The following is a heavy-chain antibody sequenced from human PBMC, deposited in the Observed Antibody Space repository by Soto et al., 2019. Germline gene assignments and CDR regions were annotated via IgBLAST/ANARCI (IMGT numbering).Heavy chain of an antibody. CDR3: ARGQSVATRGIGSDY. J-gene: IGHJ4*02. CDR1: GGSFSGYY. CDR2: INHSGIT. V-gene: IGHV4-34*01. Sequence: QVQLQQWGAGLLKPSETLSLTCAVYGGSFSGYYWSWIRQPPGKGLEWIGEINHSGITNYNPSLKSRVTISVDTTKNQFSLKLSSVTAADTAVYYCARGQSVATRGIGSDYWGQGTLVTVSS. D-gene: IGHD5-12*01.